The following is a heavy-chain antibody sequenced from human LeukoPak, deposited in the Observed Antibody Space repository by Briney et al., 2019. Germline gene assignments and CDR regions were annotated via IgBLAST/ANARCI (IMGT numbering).Heavy chain of an antibody. CDR3: ARDLVSYYYGSGSSEDKFDY. J-gene: IGHJ4*02. Sequence: GGSLRLSCVASGFTFGSYSMNWVRQAPGKGLEWVSYISSGSSIMYYADSVKGRFTISRDNAKNSLYLQMNSLRDEDTAVYYCARDLVSYYYGSGSSEDKFDYWGQGTLVTVSS. D-gene: IGHD3-10*01. CDR1: GFTFGSYS. V-gene: IGHV3-48*02. CDR2: ISSGSSIM.